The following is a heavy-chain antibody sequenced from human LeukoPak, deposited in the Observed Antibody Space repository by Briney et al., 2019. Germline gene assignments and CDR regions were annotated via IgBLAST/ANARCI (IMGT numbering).Heavy chain of an antibody. CDR3: AASGSYFSYYYYYYGMDV. CDR1: GYTFTSYD. J-gene: IGHJ6*02. D-gene: IGHD1-26*01. CDR2: MNPNSGNK. V-gene: IGHV1-8*01. Sequence: ASVKVSCKASGYTFTSYDINWVRQATGQGLEWMGWMNPNSGNKGYAQNFQGRVTMTRNTSISTAYMELSSLRSEDTAVYYCAASGSYFSYYYYYYGMDVWGQGTTVTVSS.